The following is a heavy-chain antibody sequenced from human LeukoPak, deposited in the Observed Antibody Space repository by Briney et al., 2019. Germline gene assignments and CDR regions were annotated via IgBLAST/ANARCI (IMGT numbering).Heavy chain of an antibody. Sequence: GGSLRLSCAASGFTFSSHGMHWVCRTPGKGLEWVSGISGSGDNTLYADSVKGRFTISRDNSKNTLYLEMNSLRAEDTAIYYCAKMKGHPLPKYYMDVWGQGTTVTVSS. CDR1: GFTFSSHG. D-gene: IGHD1-26*01. J-gene: IGHJ6*01. CDR2: ISGSGDNT. V-gene: IGHV3-23*01. CDR3: AKMKGHPLPKYYMDV.